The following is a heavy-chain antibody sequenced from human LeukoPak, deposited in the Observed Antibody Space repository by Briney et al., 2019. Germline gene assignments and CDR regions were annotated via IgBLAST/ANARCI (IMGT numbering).Heavy chain of an antibody. D-gene: IGHD3-10*01. Sequence: PSETLSLTCAVYGGSFSGYYWSWIRQPPGKGLEWIGEINHSGSTNYNPSLKSRVTISVDTSKNQFSLKLSSVTAADTAVYYCARQRGAGFDPWGQGTLVTVSS. CDR1: GGSFSGYY. CDR2: INHSGST. CDR3: ARQRGAGFDP. V-gene: IGHV4-34*01. J-gene: IGHJ5*02.